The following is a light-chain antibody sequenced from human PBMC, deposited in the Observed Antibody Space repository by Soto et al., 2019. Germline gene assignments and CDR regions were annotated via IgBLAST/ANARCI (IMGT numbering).Light chain of an antibody. Sequence: EIVLTQSPATLSLSPGERATLSCRASQSVSSYLAWYQQKPGQAPRLLIYDASNRATGIPARFSGSGSGTDFTLTISSPEPEDFAVYYCQQRSNWPSGTFGQGTKVDIK. V-gene: IGKV3-11*01. J-gene: IGKJ1*01. CDR1: QSVSSY. CDR3: QQRSNWPSGT. CDR2: DAS.